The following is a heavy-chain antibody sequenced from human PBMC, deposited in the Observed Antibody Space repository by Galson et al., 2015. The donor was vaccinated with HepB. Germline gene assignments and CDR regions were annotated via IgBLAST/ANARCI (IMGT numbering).Heavy chain of an antibody. V-gene: IGHV3-73*01. CDR2: IRSKANYYAT. CDR1: RFIFSGSA. CDR3: IRLGDLSGYSSR. D-gene: IGHD2-2*01. Sequence: SLRLSCAASRFIFSGSAIDWVRQASGKGPEWVGRIRSKANYYATLYVPSLKGRFTIPRDDSKNMAYLHMRSLKTEDTAVYYCIRLGDLSGYSSRWGQGTLVTVSS. J-gene: IGHJ4*02.